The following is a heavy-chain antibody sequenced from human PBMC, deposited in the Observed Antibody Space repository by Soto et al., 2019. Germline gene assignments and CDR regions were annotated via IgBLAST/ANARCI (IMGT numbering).Heavy chain of an antibody. CDR1: GFTFSSYA. Sequence: GGSLRLSCAASGFTFSSYAMSWVRQAPGKGLEWVSAISGSGGSTYYADSVKGRFTISRDNSKNTLYLQMNSLRAEDTAVYYCAGAVAGPIHFDYWGQGTLVTVSS. V-gene: IGHV3-23*01. D-gene: IGHD6-19*01. CDR3: AGAVAGPIHFDY. CDR2: ISGSGGST. J-gene: IGHJ4*02.